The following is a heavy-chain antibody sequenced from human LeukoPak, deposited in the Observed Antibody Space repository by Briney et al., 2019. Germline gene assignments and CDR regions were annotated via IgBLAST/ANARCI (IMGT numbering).Heavy chain of an antibody. Sequence: SETLSLTCTVSGGSISYYYWSWIRQPPGKGLEWIGYIYYSGTTNYAPSLKSRVTISVDTSKNQFSLKLSSVTAADTAVYYCARHLKTDMVKAHFDYWGQGTLVTVSS. CDR1: GGSISYYY. J-gene: IGHJ4*02. CDR2: IYYSGTT. CDR3: ARHLKTDMVKAHFDY. D-gene: IGHD5-18*01. V-gene: IGHV4-59*08.